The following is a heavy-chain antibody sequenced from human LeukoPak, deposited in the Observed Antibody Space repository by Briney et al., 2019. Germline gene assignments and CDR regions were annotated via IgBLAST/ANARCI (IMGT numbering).Heavy chain of an antibody. D-gene: IGHD2-2*01. V-gene: IGHV3-23*01. CDR1: GFTFSSYA. CDR2: ISGSGGST. Sequence: PGGSLRLSCAASGFTFSSYAMSWVRQAPGKGLEWVSAISGSGGSTYYADSVKGRFTISRDNSKNKLYLQMNSLRAEDTAVYYCAKADYCSSTSCYYYYYGMDVWGQGTTVTVSS. CDR3: AKADYCSSTSCYYYYYGMDV. J-gene: IGHJ6*02.